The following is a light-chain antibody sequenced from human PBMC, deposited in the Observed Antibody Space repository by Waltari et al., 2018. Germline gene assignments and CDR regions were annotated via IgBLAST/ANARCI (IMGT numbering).Light chain of an antibody. CDR1: QSVSSSY. CDR2: GAS. V-gene: IGKV3-20*01. CDR3: QQHGTAPFT. Sequence: EIVLTQSPGTLSLSPGERATLSCRASQSVSSSYLAWYQQKPGQAHRLLIYGASSRATGIPDRISGSGSGTDFTLTLSSLEPEDFAVYYCQQHGTAPFTFGQGTKVEIK. J-gene: IGKJ2*01.